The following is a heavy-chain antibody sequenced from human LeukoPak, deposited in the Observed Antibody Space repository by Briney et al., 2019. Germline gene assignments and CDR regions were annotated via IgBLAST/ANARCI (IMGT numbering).Heavy chain of an antibody. CDR2: IYWNDDK. V-gene: IGHV2-5*01. CDR3: AHTIEEQWLVAFDY. D-gene: IGHD6-19*01. Sequence: SGPTLVNPTQTLTLTCTFSGSSLSTSGVGVGWIRQPPGKALEWLALIYWNDDKRQRSSLKSRLTITKDTSKNQVVLTMTNMDPVDTATYYCAHTIEEQWLVAFDYWGQGTLVTVSS. CDR1: GSSLSTSGVG. J-gene: IGHJ4*02.